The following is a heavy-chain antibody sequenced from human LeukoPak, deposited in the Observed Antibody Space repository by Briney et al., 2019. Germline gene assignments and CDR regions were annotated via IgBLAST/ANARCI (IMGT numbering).Heavy chain of an antibody. D-gene: IGHD1-26*01. J-gene: IGHJ6*03. CDR3: ARYSGSPNWYYYYYMDV. CDR1: GGSFSGYY. CDR2: INHSGST. Sequence: SSETLSLTCAVYGGSFSGYYWSWIRQPPGKGLEWTGEINHSGSTNYNPSLKSRVTISVDTSKNQFSLKLSSVTAADTAVYYCARYSGSPNWYYYYYMDVWGKGTTVTVSS. V-gene: IGHV4-34*01.